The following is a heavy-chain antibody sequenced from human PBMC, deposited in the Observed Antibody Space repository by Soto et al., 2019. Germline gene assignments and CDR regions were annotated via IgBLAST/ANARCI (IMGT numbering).Heavy chain of an antibody. J-gene: IGHJ1*01. D-gene: IGHD1-20*01. CDR1: GGSISSGGYY. V-gene: IGHV4-31*03. CDR3: ARYKNTEYFQH. CDR2: IYYSGST. Sequence: SETLSLTCTVSGGSISSGGYYWSWIRQHPGKGLEWIGYIYYSGSTYYNPSLKSRVTISVDTSKNQFSLKLSSVTAADTAVYYCARYKNTEYFQHWGQGTLVTFSS.